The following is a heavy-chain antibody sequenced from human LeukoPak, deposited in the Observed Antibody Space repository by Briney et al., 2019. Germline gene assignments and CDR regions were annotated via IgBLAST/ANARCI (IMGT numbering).Heavy chain of an antibody. CDR2: INPSGGST. J-gene: IGHJ3*02. D-gene: IGHD3-9*01. CDR3: ARPGYYDIFRRDDAFDI. CDR1: GYTFTSYY. Sequence: ASVKVSCKASGYTFTSYYMHWVRQAPGQGLEWMGIINPSGGSTSYAQKFQGRVTMTRDTSISTAYMELSRLRSDDTAVYYCARPGYYDIFRRDDAFDIWGQGTMVTVSS. V-gene: IGHV1-46*01.